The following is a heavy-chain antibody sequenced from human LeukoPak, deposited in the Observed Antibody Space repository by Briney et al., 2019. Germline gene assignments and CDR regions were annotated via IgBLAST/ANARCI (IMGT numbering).Heavy chain of an antibody. V-gene: IGHV4-39*01. D-gene: IGHD3-16*01. Sequence: SETLSLTCTDSGGSISNRSYYWAWIRQPPGKGLEWIGSIYYSGSTYYNPSLKSRVTISVDTSKNQFSLKLSSVTAADTAVYYCARQLPNRAPGGRLEGIDYWGQGTLVTVSS. CDR1: GGSISNRSYY. CDR3: ARQLPNRAPGGRLEGIDY. CDR2: IYYSGST. J-gene: IGHJ4*02.